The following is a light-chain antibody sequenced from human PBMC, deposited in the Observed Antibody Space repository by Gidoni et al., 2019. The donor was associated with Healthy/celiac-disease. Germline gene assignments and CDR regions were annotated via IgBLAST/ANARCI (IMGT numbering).Light chain of an antibody. CDR2: AAS. J-gene: IGKJ2*01. Sequence: DTQMTQSPSSLSASVGDRVTITCRASQSISSYLNWYQQKPGKAPKLLIYAASILQSGGPSRFSGSGSGTDFTLTISSLQPEDFATYYCQQSYSTPPYTFXXXTKLEIK. CDR1: QSISSY. CDR3: QQSYSTPPYT. V-gene: IGKV1-39*01.